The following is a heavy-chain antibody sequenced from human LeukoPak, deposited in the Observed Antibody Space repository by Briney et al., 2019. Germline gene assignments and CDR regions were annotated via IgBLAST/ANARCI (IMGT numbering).Heavy chain of an antibody. CDR2: ISGSGGST. CDR3: AGGVPYSGSYWGHFDY. Sequence: PGGSLRLSCAASGFTFSSYAMSWVRQAPGKGLEWVSAISGSGGSTYYADSVKGRFTISRDNSKNTLYLQMNSLRAEDTAVYYCAGGVPYSGSYWGHFDYWGQGTLVTVSS. CDR1: GFTFSSYA. V-gene: IGHV3-23*01. J-gene: IGHJ4*02. D-gene: IGHD1-26*01.